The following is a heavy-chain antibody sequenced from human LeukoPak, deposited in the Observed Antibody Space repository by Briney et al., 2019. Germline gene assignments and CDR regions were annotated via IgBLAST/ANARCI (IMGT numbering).Heavy chain of an antibody. Sequence: SETLSLTCTVSGGSIKSCYWSWIRQPPRKGLEWIGYIYDSGSTNYNPSLKSRVTISLDAAKDQFSLRLSSVTAADTALYYCARVRWLNAYYHYYYMDVWGKGTTVTVSS. V-gene: IGHV4-59*01. CDR1: GGSIKSCY. CDR3: ARVRWLNAYYHYYYMDV. J-gene: IGHJ6*03. CDR2: IYDSGST. D-gene: IGHD3-22*01.